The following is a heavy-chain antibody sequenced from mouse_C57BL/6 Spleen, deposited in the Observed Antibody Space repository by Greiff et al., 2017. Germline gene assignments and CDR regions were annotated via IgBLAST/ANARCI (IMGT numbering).Heavy chain of an antibody. Sequence: QVHLQQSGPELVKPGASVKISCKASGYAFSSSWMNWVKQRPGKGLEWIGRIYPGDGDTNYNGKFKGKATLTADKSSSTAYMQLSSLTSEDSAVYFCARDYYGSSEYFDVWGTGTTVTVSS. J-gene: IGHJ1*03. CDR3: ARDYYGSSEYFDV. V-gene: IGHV1-82*01. D-gene: IGHD1-1*01. CDR1: GYAFSSSW. CDR2: IYPGDGDT.